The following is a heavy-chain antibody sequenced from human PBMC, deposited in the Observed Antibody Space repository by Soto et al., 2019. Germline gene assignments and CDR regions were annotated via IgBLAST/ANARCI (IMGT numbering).Heavy chain of an antibody. J-gene: IGHJ2*01. CDR3: ARLSVITGTQYFDL. CDR1: GGSISSSSYY. D-gene: IGHD1-7*01. V-gene: IGHV4-39*01. Sequence: XXTLSLPFTVSGGSISSSSYYWGSIRQPPGKGLEWIGSIYYSGSTYYNPSLKSRVTISVDTSKNQFSLKLSSVTDADTAVYYCARLSVITGTQYFDLWGRGTLVTVSS. CDR2: IYYSGST.